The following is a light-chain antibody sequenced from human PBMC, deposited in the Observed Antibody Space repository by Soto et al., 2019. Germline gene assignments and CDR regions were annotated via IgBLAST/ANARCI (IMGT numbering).Light chain of an antibody. CDR1: SSDVGGFSY. Sequence: QSALTQPASVSGSPGHSITISCTGTSSDVGGFSYVSWFQQHPGKAPKLIIYEVSNRPSGVSIRFSGSKSGNTASLTVSGLQAKDEADYYCASFTRSNTWVIGGGTKVTVL. J-gene: IGLJ3*02. CDR3: ASFTRSNTWV. V-gene: IGLV2-14*01. CDR2: EVS.